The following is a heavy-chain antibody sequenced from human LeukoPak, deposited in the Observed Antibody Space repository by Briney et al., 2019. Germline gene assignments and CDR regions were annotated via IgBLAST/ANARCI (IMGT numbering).Heavy chain of an antibody. CDR2: IYSGGST. Sequence: GSLRLSCAASGFTVSSNYMSWVRQAPGKGLEWVSVIYSGGSTYYADSVKGRFTISRDNSKNTLYLEMNSLRAEDTAVYYCARSVNRRFPNWFDPWGQGTLVTVSS. J-gene: IGHJ5*02. D-gene: IGHD2-21*01. CDR3: ARSVNRRFPNWFDP. V-gene: IGHV3-53*01. CDR1: GFTVSSNY.